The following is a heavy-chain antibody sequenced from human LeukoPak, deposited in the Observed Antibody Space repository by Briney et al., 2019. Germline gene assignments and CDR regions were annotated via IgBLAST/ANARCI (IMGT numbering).Heavy chain of an antibody. CDR1: GFVFRSFA. CDR2: ITANGDRT. D-gene: IGHD3-3*01. Sequence: GGSLRLSCEASGFVFRSFALAWVRQAPGKGLEWVSSITANGDRTYYADSVRGRFTISRDNSKNTVYLEMSSLSAEDTALYYCATFGIIIRNNYFDFWGQGTQVIVSS. J-gene: IGHJ4*02. V-gene: IGHV3-23*01. CDR3: ATFGIIIRNNYFDF.